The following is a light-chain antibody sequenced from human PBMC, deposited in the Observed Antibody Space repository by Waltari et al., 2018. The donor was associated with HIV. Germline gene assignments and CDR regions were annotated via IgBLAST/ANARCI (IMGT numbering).Light chain of an antibody. J-gene: IGLJ3*02. CDR1: SSNIGRNY. CDR2: RNK. V-gene: IGLV1-47*01. CDR3: AAWDDSLSGSWV. Sequence: QSVMTQPPSASGTPGQRVTISCSGSSSNIGRNYVNWYQQLPGTTPKLLIYRNKPRPSGVPDRFSGSKSGTSASRAISGLRSEDEADYYCAAWDDSLSGSWVFGGGTQVTVL.